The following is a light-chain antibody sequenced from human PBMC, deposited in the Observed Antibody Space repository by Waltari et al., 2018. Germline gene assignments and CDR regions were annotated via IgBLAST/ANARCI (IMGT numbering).Light chain of an antibody. CDR3: QQRRRT. J-gene: IGKJ1*01. CDR2: DAS. V-gene: IGKV3-11*01. CDR1: QSVSSY. Sequence: IVLTQSPAPLSLSPGERATLSCRASQSVSSYLAWYQQTPGQAPRLLIYDASNRATGIPARFSGSGSGTDFTLTISSLEPEDFAVYYCQQRRRTFGQGTKVEIK.